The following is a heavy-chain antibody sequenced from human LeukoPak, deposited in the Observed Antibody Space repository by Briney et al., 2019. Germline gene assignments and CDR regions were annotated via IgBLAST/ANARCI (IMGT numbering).Heavy chain of an antibody. CDR1: GGSISSYY. CDR2: IHTSGST. Sequence: SETLSLTCTVSGGSISSYYWSWIRQPAGKGLEWIGRIHTSGSTNYSPSLKSRVTMSVDTSKNQFSLKLSSVTAADTAVYYCARGAREVYYPYYYYYYMDVWGKGTTVTVSS. J-gene: IGHJ6*03. V-gene: IGHV4-4*07. D-gene: IGHD3-10*01. CDR3: ARGAREVYYPYYYYYYMDV.